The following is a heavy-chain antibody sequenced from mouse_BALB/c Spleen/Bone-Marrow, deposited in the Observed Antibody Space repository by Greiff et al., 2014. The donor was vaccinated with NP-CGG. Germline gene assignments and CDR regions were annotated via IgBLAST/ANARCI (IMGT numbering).Heavy chain of an antibody. CDR1: GYTFTSYV. CDR2: INPYNDGT. D-gene: IGHD1-1*01. Sequence: VQLQQPGPELVKPGASVKMSCKASGYTFTSYVIHWVKQKPGQGLEWIGYINPYNDGTKYNEKFKGKATLTSDKSSSTAYMELSSLTSEDSAVYYCARGGYDGTSLYWYFDVWGAGTTVTVSS. J-gene: IGHJ1*01. CDR3: ARGGYDGTSLYWYFDV. V-gene: IGHV1-14*01.